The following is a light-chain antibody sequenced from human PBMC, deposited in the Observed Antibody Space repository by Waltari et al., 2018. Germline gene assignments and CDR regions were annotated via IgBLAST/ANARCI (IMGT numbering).Light chain of an antibody. CDR1: NIESKS. V-gene: IGLV3-21*01. J-gene: IGLJ1*01. Sequence: SYVLTQPPSVSVAPGETARLTCGGNNIESKSVHWYRQRPGQAPVLVIAYDSDRPAGIPDRLSGSNSGKTATRTISRVETGDEADYYCQVWDANTDPGVFGTGTEVTVL. CDR2: YDS. CDR3: QVWDANTDPGV.